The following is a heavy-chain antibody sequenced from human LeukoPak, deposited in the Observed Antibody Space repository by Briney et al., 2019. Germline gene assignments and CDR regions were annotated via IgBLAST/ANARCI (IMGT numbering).Heavy chain of an antibody. Sequence: ASVKVSCKASGGTFSNYAISWVRQAPGQGLEWMGRIIPIFGTANYARKFQGRVTITTDESTSTAYMELSSLRSEDTAVYYCARERTTVTKLNYYCYMDVWGKGTTVTVSS. CDR3: ARERTTVTKLNYYCYMDV. D-gene: IGHD4-17*01. J-gene: IGHJ6*03. CDR2: IIPIFGTA. CDR1: GGTFSNYA. V-gene: IGHV1-69*05.